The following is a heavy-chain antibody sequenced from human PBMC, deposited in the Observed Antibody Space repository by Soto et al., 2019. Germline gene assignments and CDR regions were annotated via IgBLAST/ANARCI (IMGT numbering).Heavy chain of an antibody. V-gene: IGHV4-39*01. CDR1: GGSISSSSYY. J-gene: IGHJ3*02. CDR2: IYYSGST. Sequence: SETLSLTCTVSGGSISSSSYYWGWIRQPPGKGLEWIGGIYYSGSTYYNPSLKSRVTISVDTYKNQFSLKLSSVTAADTAVYSCASRKTWDRHAFDIWGQGTMVTVSS. CDR3: ASRKTWDRHAFDI. D-gene: IGHD1-26*01.